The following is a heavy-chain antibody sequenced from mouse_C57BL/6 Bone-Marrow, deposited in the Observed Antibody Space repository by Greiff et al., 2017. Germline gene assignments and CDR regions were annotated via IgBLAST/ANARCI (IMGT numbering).Heavy chain of an antibody. V-gene: IGHV6-3*01. CDR2: IRLKSDNYAT. CDR3: SMIPYWYFDV. J-gene: IGHJ1*03. CDR1: GFTFSNYW. D-gene: IGHD2-4*01. Sequence: EVKVEESGGGLVQPGGSMKLSCVASGFTFSNYWMNWVRQSPEKGLEWVAQIRLKSDNYATHYAESVKGRFTISRDDSKSSVYLQMHNLRAEDTGIYYCSMIPYWYFDVWGTGTTVTVSS.